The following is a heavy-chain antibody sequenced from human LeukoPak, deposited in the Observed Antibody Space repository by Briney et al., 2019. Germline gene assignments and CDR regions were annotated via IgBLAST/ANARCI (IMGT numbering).Heavy chain of an antibody. Sequence: GGSLRLSCAASGFTFSSYSMNWVRQAPGKGLEWVSSISSSSSYIYYADSVKGRFTISRDNVKNSLYLQMNSLRAEDTAVYYCARAPAFIPNWFDPWGQGTLVTVSS. CDR2: ISSSSSYI. D-gene: IGHD2-21*01. V-gene: IGHV3-21*01. CDR3: ARAPAFIPNWFDP. J-gene: IGHJ5*02. CDR1: GFTFSSYS.